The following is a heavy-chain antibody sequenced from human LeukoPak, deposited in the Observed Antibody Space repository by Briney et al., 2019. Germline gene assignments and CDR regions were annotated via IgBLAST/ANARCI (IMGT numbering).Heavy chain of an antibody. V-gene: IGHV4-34*01. CDR1: GGSISSYY. J-gene: IGHJ6*03. D-gene: IGHD6-6*01. Sequence: SETLSLTCTVSGGSISSYYWSWIRQPPGKGLEWIGEINHSGSTNYNPSLKSRVTISVDTSKNQFSLKLSSVTAADTAVYYCARGRIAARLYYYYYYMDVWGKGTTVTVSS. CDR3: ARGRIAARLYYYYYYMDV. CDR2: INHSGST.